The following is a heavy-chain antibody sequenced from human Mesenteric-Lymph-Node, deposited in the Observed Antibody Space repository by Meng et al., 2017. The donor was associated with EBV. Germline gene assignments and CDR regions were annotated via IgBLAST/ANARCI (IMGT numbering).Heavy chain of an antibody. CDR1: GGSISTTNYY. CDR3: VRSRGWTQVEWFDP. Sequence: QLQLQEAGSRLVKPSETLSLTCTVSGGSISTTNYYWSWVRQPPGKGLEWLGGIYYSGITYYNPSLTSRVDLSVDTSKNRFSLKLFSLTTEDTAVYFCVRSRGWTQVEWFDPWGPGILVTVSS. J-gene: IGHJ5*02. V-gene: IGHV4-39*01. D-gene: IGHD3/OR15-3a*01. CDR2: IYYSGIT.